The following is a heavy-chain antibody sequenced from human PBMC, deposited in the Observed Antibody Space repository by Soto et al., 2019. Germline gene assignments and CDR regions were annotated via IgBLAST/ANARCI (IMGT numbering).Heavy chain of an antibody. CDR1: EFNSIGHA. CDR3: ARRARPDFYYMDV. V-gene: IGHV3-64*01. J-gene: IGHJ6*03. D-gene: IGHD6-6*01. CDR2: ISSNGVGT. Sequence: PGVLMRVSCAVSEFNSIGHAVDRISQAPGKGLEYVSGISSNGVGTYYANSVQGRFTISRDNSKNTVYLQMGSLRPEDMAVYYCARRARPDFYYMDVWGKGTTVTVSS.